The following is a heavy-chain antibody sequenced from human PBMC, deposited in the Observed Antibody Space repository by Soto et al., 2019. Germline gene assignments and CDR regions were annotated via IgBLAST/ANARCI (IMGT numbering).Heavy chain of an antibody. D-gene: IGHD4-17*01. CDR3: ARDVTTYAFYI. CDR2: IYSAGST. Sequence: EVQLVESGGGLVQPGGSLRLYCAASGFTVSSNYMSWVRQAPGKGLEWVSVIYSAGSTYYADSVKGRFTISRHNSKNTLYLQSISLRAEDTAVDYCARDVTTYAFYIWGQGTMVTVPS. J-gene: IGHJ3*02. V-gene: IGHV3-53*04. CDR1: GFTVSSNY.